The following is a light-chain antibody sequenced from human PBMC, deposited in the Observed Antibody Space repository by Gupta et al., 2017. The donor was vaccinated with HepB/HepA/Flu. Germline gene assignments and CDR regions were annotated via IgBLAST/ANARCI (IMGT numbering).Light chain of an antibody. V-gene: IGLV2-14*03. CDR3: SSYTSSSTVV. CDR2: DVT. Sequence: QSALTQPASVSGSPGQSITISCTGTSSDVGGYNYVSWYQQHPGKAPKVMIYDVTSRPSGVSTRFSGSKSGNTASLTISGLQAEDEAYYYCSSYTSSSTVVFGGGTKLTVL. CDR1: SSDVGGYNY. J-gene: IGLJ2*01.